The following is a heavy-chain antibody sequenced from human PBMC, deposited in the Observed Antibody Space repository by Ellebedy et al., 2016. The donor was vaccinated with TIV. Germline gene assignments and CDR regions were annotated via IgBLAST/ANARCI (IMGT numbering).Heavy chain of an antibody. CDR1: GYTFTNYY. CDR2: INAGNGNT. Sequence: ASVKVSCKASGYTFTNYYIHWVRQAPGQRLEWMGWINAGNGNTKYSQKFQSRVTITRDTSASTAYMELSSLRSEDTAVYYCARVIAVAGTNYYGMDVWGQGTTVTVSS. CDR3: ARVIAVAGTNYYGMDV. D-gene: IGHD6-19*01. J-gene: IGHJ6*02. V-gene: IGHV1-3*01.